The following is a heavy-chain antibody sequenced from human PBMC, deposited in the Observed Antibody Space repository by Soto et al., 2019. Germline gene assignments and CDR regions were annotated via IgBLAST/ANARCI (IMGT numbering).Heavy chain of an antibody. CDR2: ISSSGTTT. D-gene: IGHD2-8*01. Sequence: QVQLVESGGGLVKPGGSLRLSCAASGFTFSDFYMSWIRQAPGKGLEWISYISSSGTTTYYTDSVKGRFTISRDNAKNSLYLQMNTLRDEDTAVYYCARIWRGGGYALIYWGQGTLVTVSS. CDR1: GFTFSDFY. CDR3: ARIWRGGGYALIY. V-gene: IGHV3-11*01. J-gene: IGHJ4*02.